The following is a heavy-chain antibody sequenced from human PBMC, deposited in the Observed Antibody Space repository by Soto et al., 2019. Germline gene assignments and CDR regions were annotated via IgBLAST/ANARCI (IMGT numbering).Heavy chain of an antibody. CDR2: IKSKTDGGTT. CDR1: GFTFSNAW. D-gene: IGHD3-3*01. V-gene: IGHV3-15*01. Sequence: GGSLRLSCAAFGFTFSNAWMSWVRQAPGKGLEWVGCIKSKTDGGTTDYAAPVKGRFTSSRDDSKNTLYLQMNSLKTEDTAVYYCTTDSPRITIFGVVINSDYWGQGTLVTVSS. CDR3: TTDSPRITIFGVVINSDY. J-gene: IGHJ4*02.